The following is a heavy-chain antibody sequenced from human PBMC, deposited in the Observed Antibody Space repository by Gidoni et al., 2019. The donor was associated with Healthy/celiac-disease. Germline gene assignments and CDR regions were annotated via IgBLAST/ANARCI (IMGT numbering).Heavy chain of an antibody. V-gene: IGHV3-15*01. CDR3: TTGSPYDYIWGSMSFDY. D-gene: IGHD3-16*01. J-gene: IGHJ4*02. CDR1: GFTFSNAW. CDR2: IKSKTDGGTT. Sequence: EVQLVESGGGLVKPGGSLRLSCAAYGFTFSNAWMSWVRQAPGKGLEWVGRIKSKTDGGTTDYAAPVKGRFTISRDDSKNTLYLQMNSLKTEDTAVYYCTTGSPYDYIWGSMSFDYWGQGTLVTVSS.